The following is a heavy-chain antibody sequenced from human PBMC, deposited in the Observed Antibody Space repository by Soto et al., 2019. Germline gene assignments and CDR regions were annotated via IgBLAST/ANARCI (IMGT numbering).Heavy chain of an antibody. CDR3: ASWDYDVLTGYSYDV. CDR1: GGTFNNYG. CDR2: IIPMIGRT. J-gene: IGHJ4*02. D-gene: IGHD3-9*01. Sequence: QVQLVQSGAEVKKPGSSVKVSCKASGGTFNNYGMGWVRQAPGQGLEWMGGIIPMIGRTNYAQKFQGRLTLIADASRCTAYMELRSLRSDDTAVYYCASWDYDVLTGYSYDVWGQVTLVTVSS. V-gene: IGHV1-69*01.